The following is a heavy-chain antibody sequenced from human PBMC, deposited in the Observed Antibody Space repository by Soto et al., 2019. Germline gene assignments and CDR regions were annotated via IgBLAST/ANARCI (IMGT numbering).Heavy chain of an antibody. D-gene: IGHD2-15*01. Sequence: QVQLVQSGAEVKKPGSSVKVSCKASGGTFNTYAISWVRQAPGQGLEWLGGYIPMVGTAHYGERLEGRVTRTADAYASTIYLGVRSLRSEDTAVYCCASDTVVVGADSGPDCYYSMDFWGQGTTVTVS. CDR1: GGTFNTYA. CDR3: ASDTVVVGADSGPDCYYSMDF. J-gene: IGHJ6*02. CDR2: YIPMVGTA. V-gene: IGHV1-69*12.